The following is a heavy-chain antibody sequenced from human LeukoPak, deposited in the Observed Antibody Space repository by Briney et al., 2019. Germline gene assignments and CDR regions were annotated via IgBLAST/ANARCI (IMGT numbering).Heavy chain of an antibody. CDR3: ARATTLYYYYYYMDV. CDR1: GFTVSSNY. J-gene: IGHJ6*03. D-gene: IGHD1-1*01. V-gene: IGHV3-66*01. CDR2: IYSGGST. Sequence: GGSLRLSCAASGFTVSSNYMSWVRQAPGKGLEWVSVIYSGGSTYYADSVKGRFTISRDNAKNSLYLQMNSLRAEDTAVYYCARATTLYYYYYYMDVWGKGTTVTVSS.